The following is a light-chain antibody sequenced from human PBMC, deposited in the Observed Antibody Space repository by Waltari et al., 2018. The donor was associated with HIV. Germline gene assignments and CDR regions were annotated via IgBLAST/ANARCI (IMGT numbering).Light chain of an antibody. J-gene: IGLJ3*02. V-gene: IGLV3-21*02. CDR1: SIGSKT. CDR3: QVWDNTSDHWV. Sequence: SYVLIQPPSVSVAPRQQARVTCGGSSIGSKTVHWYQLKPGQAPVQVVYDDSDRPAGIPERFSGSNSGTTATLTISRVEAGDEADYFCQVWDNTSDHWVFGGGTKLTVL. CDR2: DDS.